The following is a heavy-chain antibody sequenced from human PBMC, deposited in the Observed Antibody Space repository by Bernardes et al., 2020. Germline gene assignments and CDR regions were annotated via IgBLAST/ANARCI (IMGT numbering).Heavy chain of an antibody. J-gene: IGHJ6*02. V-gene: IGHV4-34*01. CDR3: ARFVRRFLPNLSIFGVVINGMDV. Sequence: SETLSLTCAVYGGSFSGYYWSWIRQPPGKGLEWIGEINHSGSTNYNPSLKSRVTISVDTSKNQFSLKLSSVTAADTAVYYCARFVRRFLPNLSIFGVVINGMDVWGQGTTVTVSS. D-gene: IGHD3-3*01. CDR2: INHSGST. CDR1: GGSFSGYY.